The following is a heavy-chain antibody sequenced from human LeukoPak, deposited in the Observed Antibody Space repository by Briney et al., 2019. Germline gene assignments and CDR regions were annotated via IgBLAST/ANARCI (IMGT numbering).Heavy chain of an antibody. J-gene: IGHJ5*01. V-gene: IGHV4-59*01. CDR3: AREGYYDVLTGYYYNWLDS. CDR1: GGSISSYY. Sequence: PSETLSLTCTVSGGSISSYYWSWVRQPPGKGLEWIGHIYYSGNTNYNPSLKSRGTISVDTSKNQFSLKLSSVTAADTAVYYCAREGYYDVLTGYYYNWLDSWGQGTLVTVSS. CDR2: IYYSGNT. D-gene: IGHD3-9*01.